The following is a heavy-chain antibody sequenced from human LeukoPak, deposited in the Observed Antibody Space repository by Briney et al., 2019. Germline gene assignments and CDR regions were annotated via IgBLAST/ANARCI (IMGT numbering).Heavy chain of an antibody. Sequence: GGSLRLSCAASGFTLSGYEMNCVRRAQGEGVGWVSYICSSVSTIYYTDPVRGRFTISRDNARNSLYLQMNRLRREDTAVYYCARGDEDFRLGATNAFDICGQGTIVTV. D-gene: IGHD1-26*01. V-gene: IGHV3-48*03. J-gene: IGHJ3*02. CDR1: GFTLSGYE. CDR3: ARGDEDFRLGATNAFDI. CDR2: ICSSVSTI.